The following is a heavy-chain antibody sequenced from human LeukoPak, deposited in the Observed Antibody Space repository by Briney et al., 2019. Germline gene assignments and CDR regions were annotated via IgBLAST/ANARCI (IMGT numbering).Heavy chain of an antibody. CDR3: ARDTQKVATTQYFDY. CDR1: GGTFSSYA. Sequence: SVKVSCKASGGTFSSYAISWVRQAPGQGLEWMGGIIPIFGTANYAQKFQGRVTITADESTSTAYMELSSLRSEDTAVYYCARDTQKVATTQYFDYWGQGTLVTVSS. J-gene: IGHJ4*02. D-gene: IGHD5-12*01. CDR2: IIPIFGTA. V-gene: IGHV1-69*13.